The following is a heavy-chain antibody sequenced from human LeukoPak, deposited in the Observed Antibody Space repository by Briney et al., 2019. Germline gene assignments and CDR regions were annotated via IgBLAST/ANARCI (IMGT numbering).Heavy chain of an antibody. D-gene: IGHD1-14*01. Sequence: GASVKVSCKASGYTFTSYPIIWVRQAPGQGPEWMGWIKTHTGLPMYAQGFEGRFVFSLDSSVSTAYLQISGLKTEDTAVYYCARAGDTTYWYFDLWGRGTLVTVSS. J-gene: IGHJ2*01. CDR2: IKTHTGLP. CDR3: ARAGDTTYWYFDL. V-gene: IGHV7-4-1*02. CDR1: GYTFTSYP.